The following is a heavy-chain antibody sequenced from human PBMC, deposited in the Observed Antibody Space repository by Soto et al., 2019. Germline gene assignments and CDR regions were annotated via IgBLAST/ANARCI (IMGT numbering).Heavy chain of an antibody. CDR2: ISGNGGST. J-gene: IGHJ4*02. V-gene: IGHV3-23*01. CDR3: AKGGLITTSPYDFDY. CDR1: GFTFNNYA. D-gene: IGHD3-16*01. Sequence: DVQLLESGGGLVQPGGSLRLPCAASGFTFNNYAMNWVRQAPGTGLEWVSTISGNGGSTYYADSVKGRFTISRDNSKNTLYLQMNSLRAEDTALYYCAKGGLITTSPYDFDYWGQGTLVTVSS.